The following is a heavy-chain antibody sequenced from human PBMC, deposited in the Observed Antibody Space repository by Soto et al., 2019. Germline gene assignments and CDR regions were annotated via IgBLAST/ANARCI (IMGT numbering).Heavy chain of an antibody. J-gene: IGHJ4*02. CDR3: ASHYGSGSSLLYYFDY. D-gene: IGHD3-10*01. CDR1: GGSISSSSYY. Sequence: SETLSLTCTVSGGSISSSSYYWGWIRQPPGKGLEWIGSIYYSGSTYYNPSLKSRVTISVDTSKSQFSLKLNSVTAADTAVYYCASHYGSGSSLLYYFDYWGQGTLVTVS. CDR2: IYYSGST. V-gene: IGHV4-39*01.